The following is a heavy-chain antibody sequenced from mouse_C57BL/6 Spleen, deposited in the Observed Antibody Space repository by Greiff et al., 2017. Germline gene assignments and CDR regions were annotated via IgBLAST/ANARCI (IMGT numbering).Heavy chain of an antibody. V-gene: IGHV1-50*01. CDR1: GYTFTSYW. Sequence: QVQLQQPGAELVKPGASVKLSCKASGYTFTSYWMQWVKQRPGQGLEWIGEIDPSDSYTNYNQKFKGKATLTVDTSSSTAYMQLSSLTSEDSAVYYCASRQLRLLDYYAMDYWGQGTSVTVSS. D-gene: IGHD3-2*02. CDR3: ASRQLRLLDYYAMDY. CDR2: IDPSDSYT. J-gene: IGHJ4*01.